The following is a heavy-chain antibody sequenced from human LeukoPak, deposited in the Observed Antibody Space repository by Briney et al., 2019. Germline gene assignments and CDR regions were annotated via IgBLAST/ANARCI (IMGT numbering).Heavy chain of an antibody. CDR1: SGSINGYY. Sequence: SETLSLTCTVSSGSINGYYWNWIRQPPGKGLEWIGYIYFSGSTNYNPSLKSRVTISVDTSKNQFSLELSSVTAADTAVYYCARCRVHCSSTSCYGNWFDPWGQGTLVTVSS. J-gene: IGHJ5*02. V-gene: IGHV4-59*12. D-gene: IGHD2-2*01. CDR3: ARCRVHCSSTSCYGNWFDP. CDR2: IYFSGST.